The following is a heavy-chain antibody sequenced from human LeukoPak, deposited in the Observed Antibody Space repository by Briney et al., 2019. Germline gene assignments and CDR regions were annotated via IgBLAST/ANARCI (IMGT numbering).Heavy chain of an antibody. V-gene: IGHV1-69*04. CDR1: GGTFSSYA. CDR2: IIPILGIA. Sequence: SVKVSCKASGGTFSSYAISWVRQPPGQRLEWMGRIIPILGIANYAQKFQGRVTITADKSTSTAYMELSSLRSEDTAVYYCARDYYGSRSYYNRLDYWGQGTLVTVSS. D-gene: IGHD3-10*01. CDR3: ARDYYGSRSYYNRLDY. J-gene: IGHJ4*02.